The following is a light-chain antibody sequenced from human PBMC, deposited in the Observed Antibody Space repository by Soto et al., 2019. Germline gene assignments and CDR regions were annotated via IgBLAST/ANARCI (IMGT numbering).Light chain of an antibody. Sequence: DIQMTQSPSTLSASVGDRVTITCRASQSISSWLAWYQQKPGKAPKLLIYDASSLESGAPSRFSGSGSGTEFTLTISSLQPDDFATYYCQQYNSYSLYTFGQGAKVDIK. CDR3: QQYNSYSLYT. CDR2: DAS. CDR1: QSISSW. V-gene: IGKV1-5*01. J-gene: IGKJ2*01.